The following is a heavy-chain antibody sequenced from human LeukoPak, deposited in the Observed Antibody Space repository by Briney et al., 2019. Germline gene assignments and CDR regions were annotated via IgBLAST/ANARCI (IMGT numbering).Heavy chain of an antibody. CDR1: GFTFSSYA. D-gene: IGHD3-3*01. J-gene: IGHJ5*02. CDR2: ISGSGCST. Sequence: RSGGSLRLSCAASGFTFSSYAMSWVRQAPGKGLEWVSAISGSGCSTYYADSVKGRFTISRDNSKNTLYLQMNSLRAEDTAVYYCAKDYDFWSGPSSRFDPWGQGTLVTVSS. CDR3: AKDYDFWSGPSSRFDP. V-gene: IGHV3-23*01.